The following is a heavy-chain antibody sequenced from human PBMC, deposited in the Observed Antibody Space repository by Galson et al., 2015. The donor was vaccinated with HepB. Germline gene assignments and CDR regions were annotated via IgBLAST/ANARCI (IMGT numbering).Heavy chain of an antibody. CDR1: GYTFTSYG. D-gene: IGHD2-21*01. J-gene: IGHJ4*02. V-gene: IGHV1-18*01. Sequence: SVKVSCKTSGYTFTSYGISWVRQAPGQGLEWMGWISAYNGNTNYAQKLQGRVTMTTDTSTSTAYMELRSLRSDDTAVYYCARDTHLAYCGGDCYWGYWGQGTLVTVSS. CDR2: ISAYNGNT. CDR3: ARDTHLAYCGGDCYWGY.